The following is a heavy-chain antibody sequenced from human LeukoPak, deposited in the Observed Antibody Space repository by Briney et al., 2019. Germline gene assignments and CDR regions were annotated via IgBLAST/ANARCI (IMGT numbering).Heavy chain of an antibody. CDR3: ASEDFGDYVFGY. D-gene: IGHD4-17*01. Sequence: GQSLSLSCAASGFTFSSYSMNWVRHAPAKWLERVSSISSSSSYIYYADSVKGRLTISRDNAKNSLYLQMNSLRAEDTAVYYCASEDFGDYVFGYWGQGTLVTVSS. CDR2: ISSSSSYI. CDR1: GFTFSSYS. V-gene: IGHV3-21*01. J-gene: IGHJ4*02.